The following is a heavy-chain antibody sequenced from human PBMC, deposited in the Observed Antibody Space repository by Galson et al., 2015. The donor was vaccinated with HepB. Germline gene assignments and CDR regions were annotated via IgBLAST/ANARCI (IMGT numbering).Heavy chain of an antibody. CDR3: ARGDLPAYSSSWYGGYYYYGMDV. J-gene: IGHJ6*02. CDR1: GYTFTSYY. CDR2: INPSGGST. Sequence: SVKVSCKASGYTFTSYYMHWVRQAPGQGLEWMGIINPSGGSTSYAQKFQGRVTMTRDTSTSTVYMELSRLRSDDTAVYYCARGDLPAYSSSWYGGYYYYGMDVWGQGTTVTVSS. D-gene: IGHD6-13*01. V-gene: IGHV1-46*01.